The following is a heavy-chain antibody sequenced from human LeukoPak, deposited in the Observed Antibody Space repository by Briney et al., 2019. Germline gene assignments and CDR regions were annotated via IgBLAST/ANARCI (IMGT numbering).Heavy chain of an antibody. Sequence: PSETLSLTCTVSGASISGSGYYWGWIRQSPGKGLEWIGNLSPSGSTYYNPSLKSRVTISGDTSKNQFSLRLSSVTASDTAIYYCARSDWYLRGDAFDVWGPGTRVTVSS. CDR2: LSPSGST. D-gene: IGHD3-9*01. CDR1: GASISGSGYY. CDR3: ARSDWYLRGDAFDV. J-gene: IGHJ3*01. V-gene: IGHV4-38-2*02.